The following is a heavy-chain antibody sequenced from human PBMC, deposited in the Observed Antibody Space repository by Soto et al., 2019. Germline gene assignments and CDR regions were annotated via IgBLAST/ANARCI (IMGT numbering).Heavy chain of an antibody. Sequence: QVQLQQWGAGLLKPSETLSLTCAVYGGSFSGYYWTWIRQPPGTGLEWIGEINHSGSTNYNPSLKSRVTRSVDTSKNQCSLKLTSVTAADTGVYYCARDNIPGLFYYWGKGYLVTVSS. V-gene: IGHV4-34*01. D-gene: IGHD2-21*01. CDR3: ARDNIPGLFYY. CDR2: INHSGST. CDR1: GGSFSGYY. J-gene: IGHJ4*02.